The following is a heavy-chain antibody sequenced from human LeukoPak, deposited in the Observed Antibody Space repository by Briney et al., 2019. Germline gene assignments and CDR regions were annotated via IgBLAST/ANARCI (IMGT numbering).Heavy chain of an antibody. CDR1: GYTFIDYY. D-gene: IGHD4-11*01. V-gene: IGHV1-2*07. Sequence: ASVKVSFKASGYTFIDYYMHWVRQAPGQGLEWMGWINPDTGDTKYAHKFQDRVTMTRDTSISTAYMDLSRLRSDDTAVYYCARALLTTLVKTSGGDIWGQGTMVTVSS. J-gene: IGHJ3*02. CDR3: ARALLTTLVKTSGGDI. CDR2: INPDTGDT.